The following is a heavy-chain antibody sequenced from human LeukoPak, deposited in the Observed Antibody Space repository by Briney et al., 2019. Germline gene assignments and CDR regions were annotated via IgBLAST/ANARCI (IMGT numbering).Heavy chain of an antibody. D-gene: IGHD3-22*01. CDR1: GFTFSSYG. V-gene: IGHV3-30*18. J-gene: IGHJ4*02. CDR3: AKDGVTMIKGAYFDY. CDR2: ISYVGSNK. Sequence: PGGSLRLSCAASGFTFSSYGMHWDRQAPGKGMEWVAVISYVGSNKYYADSVKGRFTISRDNSKNTMYLQMNSRRAEDTAVYYCAKDGVTMIKGAYFDYWGQGTLVTVSS.